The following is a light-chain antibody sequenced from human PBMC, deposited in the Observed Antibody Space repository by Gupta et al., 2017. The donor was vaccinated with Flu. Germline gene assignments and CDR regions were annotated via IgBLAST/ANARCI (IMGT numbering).Light chain of an antibody. CDR1: SSDVGGYNY. V-gene: IGLV2-8*01. CDR2: EVN. CDR3: CSYGGSKF. J-gene: IGLJ2*01. Sequence: TGTSSDVGGYNYVSWYQQHPGKAPKLIFYEVNKRPSGVPDRFSGSKSGNTASLTVSGLLAEDEADYYCCSYGGSKFFGGGTKLTVL.